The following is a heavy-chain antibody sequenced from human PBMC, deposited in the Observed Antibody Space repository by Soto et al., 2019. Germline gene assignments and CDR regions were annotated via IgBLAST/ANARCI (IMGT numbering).Heavy chain of an antibody. CDR1: TSGFGGSNY. V-gene: IGHV3-53*01. CDR3: ARGRFGMDV. J-gene: IGHJ6*02. Sequence: PGGSLRLSCAASTSGFGGSNYMTWVRQAPGKGLEWVSVIYRDGNTYYVDSVKGRFTISRDNSKNTLYPQMNSLRGEDTAVYYCARGRFGMDVWGQGTPVTVSS. CDR2: IYRDGNT.